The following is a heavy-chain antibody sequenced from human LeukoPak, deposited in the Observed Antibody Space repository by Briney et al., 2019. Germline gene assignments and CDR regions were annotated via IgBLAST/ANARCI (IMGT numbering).Heavy chain of an antibody. CDR1: GVTLSDHH. Sequence: PGRSLRLSCAASGVTLSDHHMDWVRQAPGKGLERVGRTRNKARGYTTEYAASVKGRFTISRDDSKTLVYLQMKSLKTEDTAVYFCARDGGEGDNSAFDIWGQGTVVTVSS. J-gene: IGHJ3*02. D-gene: IGHD3-16*01. CDR3: ARDGGEGDNSAFDI. V-gene: IGHV3-72*01. CDR2: TRNKARGYTT.